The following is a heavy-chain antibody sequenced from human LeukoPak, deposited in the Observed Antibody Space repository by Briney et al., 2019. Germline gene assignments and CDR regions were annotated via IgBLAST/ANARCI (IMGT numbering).Heavy chain of an antibody. CDR1: GYTFTSYG. CDR2: INPNSGGT. J-gene: IGHJ3*02. CDR3: ARGKQWWHIVVVTATTHDAFDI. Sequence: AASVKVSCKASGYTFTSYGISWVRQAPGQGLEWMGRINPNSGGTNYAQKFQGRVTMTRDTSISTAYMELSRLRSDDTAVYYCARGKQWWHIVVVTATTHDAFDIWGQGTMVTVSS. D-gene: IGHD2-21*02. V-gene: IGHV1-2*06.